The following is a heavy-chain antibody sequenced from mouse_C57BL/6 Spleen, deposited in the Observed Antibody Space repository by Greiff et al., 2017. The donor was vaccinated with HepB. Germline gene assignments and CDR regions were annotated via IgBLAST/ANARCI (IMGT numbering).Heavy chain of an antibody. CDR1: GYTFTDYY. V-gene: IGHV1-76*01. CDR2: IYPGSGNT. CDR3: ARWGDYDAWFAY. J-gene: IGHJ3*01. Sequence: QVQLQQSGAELVRPGASVKLSCKASGYTFTDYYINWVKQRPGQGLEWIARIYPGSGNTYYNEKFKGKATLTAEKSSSTAYMQLSSLRSEDSAVYFCARWGDYDAWFAYWGQGTLVTVSA. D-gene: IGHD2-4*01.